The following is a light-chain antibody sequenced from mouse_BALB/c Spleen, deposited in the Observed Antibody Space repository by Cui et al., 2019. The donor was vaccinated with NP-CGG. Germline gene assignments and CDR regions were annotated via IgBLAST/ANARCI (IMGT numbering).Light chain of an antibody. V-gene: IGLV1*01. Sequence: QAVVPQESALTTSPGETVTLTCRSSTGAVTPSNYDNWVQEKPDHLFTGLIGGTNNRAPGVPARFSGSLIGDKAALTITGAQTEDESIYFCALWYSNHWVFGGGTKLTVL. J-gene: IGLJ1*01. CDR3: ALWYSNHWV. CDR2: GTN. CDR1: TGAVTPSNY.